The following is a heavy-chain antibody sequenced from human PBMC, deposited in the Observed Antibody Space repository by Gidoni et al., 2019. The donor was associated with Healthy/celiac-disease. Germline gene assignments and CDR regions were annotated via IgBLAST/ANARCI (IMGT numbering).Heavy chain of an antibody. V-gene: IGHV3-30*18. CDR1: GFTFSSHG. CDR3: AKDPQRYCSSTSCSHNWFDP. J-gene: IGHJ5*02. D-gene: IGHD2-2*01. CDR2: ISYDGSNK. Sequence: QVQLVESGGGVVQPGRSLRLSCPASGFTFSSHGMHWVRQAPGKGLEWVAVISYDGSNKYYADSVKGRFTISRDNSKNTLYLQMNSLRAEDTAVYYCAKDPQRYCSSTSCSHNWFDPWGQGTLVTVSS.